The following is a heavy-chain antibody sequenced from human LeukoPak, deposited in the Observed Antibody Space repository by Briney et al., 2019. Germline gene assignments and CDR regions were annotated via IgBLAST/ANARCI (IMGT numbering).Heavy chain of an antibody. J-gene: IGHJ4*02. D-gene: IGHD1-26*01. CDR2: IRSSGSST. Sequence: GGSLRLSCAASGFTFSSYAMTWVRQAPGKGLEWVTSIRSSGSSTYYADSVKGRVTVSRDNHKNTLFLQMNSLRAEDTAVYFCAKSRYSGSYFDYWGQGTLVTVSP. CDR3: AKSRYSGSYFDY. CDR1: GFTFSSYA. V-gene: IGHV3-23*01.